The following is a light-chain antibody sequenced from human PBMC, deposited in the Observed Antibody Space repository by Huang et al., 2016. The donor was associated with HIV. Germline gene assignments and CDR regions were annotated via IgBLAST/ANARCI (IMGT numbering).Light chain of an antibody. CDR3: QQRTSWPT. CDR1: QNITTY. V-gene: IGKV3-11*01. J-gene: IGKJ2*01. CDR2: DVS. Sequence: EVVLTQSPATLSLSPGERATLSCRASQNITTYLAWYQQKPGQAPSLLIHDVSSRATGIPARFSGSGSGTDFILTISSLEPEDLGVYYCQQRTSWPTFGQGTNLQIK.